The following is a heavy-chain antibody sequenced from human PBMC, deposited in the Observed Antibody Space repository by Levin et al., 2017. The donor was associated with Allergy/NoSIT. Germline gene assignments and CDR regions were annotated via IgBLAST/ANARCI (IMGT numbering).Heavy chain of an antibody. J-gene: IGHJ5*02. D-gene: IGHD6-13*01. Sequence: SQTLSLTCTVSGGSVSSGSYYWSWIRQPPGKGLEWIGYIYYSGSTNYNPSLKSRVTISVDTSKNQFSLKLSSVTAADTAVYYCAREWVEAAAKGRWFDPWGQGTLVTVSS. CDR3: AREWVEAAAKGRWFDP. V-gene: IGHV4-61*01. CDR2: IYYSGST. CDR1: GGSVSSGSYY.